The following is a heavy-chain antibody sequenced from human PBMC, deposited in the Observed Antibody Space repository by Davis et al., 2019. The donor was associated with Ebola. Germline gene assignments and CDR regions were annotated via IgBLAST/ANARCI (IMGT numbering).Heavy chain of an antibody. D-gene: IGHD6-13*01. CDR3: ARDRTYSSNWYGWFDS. CDR1: GGSISSSSYY. CDR2: IYYSGST. J-gene: IGHJ5*01. Sequence: MPSETLSLTCTVSGGSISSSSYYWGWIRQPPGKGLEWIGNIYYSGSTYYSPSLKSRVSILLDRSKNQFSLKLSSVTAADTAVYYCARDRTYSSNWYGWFDSWGQGTPVTVSS. V-gene: IGHV4-39*07.